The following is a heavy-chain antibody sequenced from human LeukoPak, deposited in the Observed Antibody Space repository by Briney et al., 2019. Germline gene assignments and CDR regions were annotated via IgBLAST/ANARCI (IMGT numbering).Heavy chain of an antibody. CDR3: AELGITMIGGV. CDR2: ISWNGGTI. Sequence: PGRSLRLSCVASGFSFDDYAMHWVPQAPGNGLEWVSGISWNGGTIGYADSVKGRFTISRDNAKNSLYLQMNSLRAEDTAVYYCAELGITMIGGVWGKGTTVTISS. J-gene: IGHJ6*04. CDR1: GFSFDDYA. V-gene: IGHV3-9*01. D-gene: IGHD3-10*02.